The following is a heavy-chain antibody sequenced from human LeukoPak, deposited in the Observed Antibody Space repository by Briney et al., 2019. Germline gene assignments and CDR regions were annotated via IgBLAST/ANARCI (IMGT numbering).Heavy chain of an antibody. CDR1: GYTFTGYY. Sequence: GGSVKVSCTASGYTFTGYYMHWVRQAPGQGLEWTGWINPNSGGTNYAQKFQGRVTMTRDTSISTAYMELSRLRSDDTAVYYCARDLSDQYAPWGQGPLVTVSS. D-gene: IGHD2-2*01. CDR3: ARDLSDQYAP. V-gene: IGHV1-2*02. J-gene: IGHJ5*02. CDR2: INPNSGGT.